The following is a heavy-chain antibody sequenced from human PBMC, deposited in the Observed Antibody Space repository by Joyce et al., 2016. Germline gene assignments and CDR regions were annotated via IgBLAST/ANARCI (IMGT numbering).Heavy chain of an antibody. CDR3: AGDYGDYGRYGLDV. V-gene: IGHV1-2*02. CDR2: INPNSGGT. J-gene: IGHJ6*02. D-gene: IGHD4-17*01. Sequence: QVQLVQSGAEVKKAGASVKVSCKSSGYTFTGYFMHWVRQAPGQGLEWMGWINPNSGGTKYGQKFQGRVTMTRDTSISTAYLELNWLRSDDTAVYYCAGDYGDYGRYGLDVWGQGTTVAVSS. CDR1: GYTFTGYF.